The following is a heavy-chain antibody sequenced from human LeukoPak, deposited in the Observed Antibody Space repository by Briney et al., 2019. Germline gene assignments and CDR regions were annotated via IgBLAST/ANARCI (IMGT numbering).Heavy chain of an antibody. CDR1: GYTFTRYY. CDR3: ARDRTRTEYSRGWYHDY. D-gene: IGHD6-19*01. Sequence: ASVKVSCKASGYTFTRYYMHWVRQAPGQGLEWMGWINPNSGGTNYAQKFQGRVTMTRDTSISTAYMELSRLGSDDTAVYCCARDRTRTEYSRGWYHDYWGQGTLVSVSS. V-gene: IGHV1-2*02. CDR2: INPNSGGT. J-gene: IGHJ4*02.